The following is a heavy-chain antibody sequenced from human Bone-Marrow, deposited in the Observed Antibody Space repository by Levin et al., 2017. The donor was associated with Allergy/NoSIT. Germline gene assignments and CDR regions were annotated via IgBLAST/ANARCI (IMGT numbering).Heavy chain of an antibody. CDR2: ISSNGGST. V-gene: IGHV3-64D*06. D-gene: IGHD3-10*01. CDR3: VKDLGYYGSGSYAHDAFDI. CDR1: GFTFSSYA. J-gene: IGHJ3*02. Sequence: GGSLRLSCSASGFTFSSYAMHWVRQAPGKGLEYVSAISSNGGSTYYADSVKGRFTISRDNSKNTLYLQMSSLRAEDTAVYYCVKDLGYYGSGSYAHDAFDIWGQGTMVTVSS.